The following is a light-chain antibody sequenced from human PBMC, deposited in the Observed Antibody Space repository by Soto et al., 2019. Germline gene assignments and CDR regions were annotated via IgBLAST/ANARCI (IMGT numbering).Light chain of an antibody. CDR3: METLQILYT. Sequence: IVMTQSPLSLPVTPGEPASISCRSSQSLLHSNGYNYLDWYLQKPGQSPQLLIYLGSNRASGVPDRFSGSGSGTDFTLKISRVEAEDVGVYYCMETLQILYTVGQGTKLEIK. V-gene: IGKV2-28*01. CDR2: LGS. CDR1: QSLLHSNGYNY. J-gene: IGKJ2*01.